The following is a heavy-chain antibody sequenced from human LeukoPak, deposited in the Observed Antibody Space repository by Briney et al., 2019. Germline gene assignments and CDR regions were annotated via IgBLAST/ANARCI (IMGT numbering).Heavy chain of an antibody. Sequence: PGGSLRLSCAASGFTFSSYEMNWVRQAPGKGLEWASYISSSGSAIYYADSVKGRFTISRDNAKNSLYLQMNSLRAEDTAVYYCAREKGRQLGYFDYWGQGTLVTVSS. CDR3: AREKGRQLGYFDY. CDR1: GFTFSSYE. CDR2: ISSSGSAI. J-gene: IGHJ4*02. D-gene: IGHD1-1*01. V-gene: IGHV3-48*03.